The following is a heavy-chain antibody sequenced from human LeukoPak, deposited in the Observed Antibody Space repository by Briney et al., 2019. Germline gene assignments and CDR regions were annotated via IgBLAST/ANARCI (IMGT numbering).Heavy chain of an antibody. CDR2: IRYDGSNK. J-gene: IGHJ4*02. CDR1: GFAFSSYG. V-gene: IGHV3-30*02. D-gene: IGHD4-17*01. Sequence: GGSLRLSCAASGFAFSSYGMHWVRQAPGKGLEWVAFIRYDGSNKYYADSVKGRFTISRDNSKNTLYLQMNSLRAEDTAVYYCAKDHYGDSSLDYWGQGTLVTVSS. CDR3: AKDHYGDSSLDY.